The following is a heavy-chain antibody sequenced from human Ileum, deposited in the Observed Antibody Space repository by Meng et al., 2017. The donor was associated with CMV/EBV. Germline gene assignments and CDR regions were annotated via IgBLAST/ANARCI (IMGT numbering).Heavy chain of an antibody. CDR2: VHHSGIT. V-gene: IGHV4-34*01. CDR3: ATNSEDY. Sequence: VQPQQWRAGLLKPSETLSRTCAVYGGSFSDYYWIWIRQSPGKGLEWIGEVHHSGITNYNPSLKSRVTISVDTSKNQFFLKLTSVTAADTGLYYCATNSEDYWGQGTLVTVSS. CDR1: GGSFSDYY. J-gene: IGHJ4*02. D-gene: IGHD4-23*01.